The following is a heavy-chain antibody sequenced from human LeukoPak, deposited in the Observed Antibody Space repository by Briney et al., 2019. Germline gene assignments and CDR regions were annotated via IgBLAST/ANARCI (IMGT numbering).Heavy chain of an antibody. J-gene: IGHJ6*02. Sequence: PGRSLRLSCAASGFTFDDYAMHWVRQAPGKGLEWVSGISWNSGSIGYADSVKGRFTISRDNAKNSLYLQMNSLRAEDTALYYCAKDINYETSPGMDVWGQGTTVTVSS. D-gene: IGHD3-16*01. CDR1: GFTFDDYA. V-gene: IGHV3-9*01. CDR3: AKDINYETSPGMDV. CDR2: ISWNSGSI.